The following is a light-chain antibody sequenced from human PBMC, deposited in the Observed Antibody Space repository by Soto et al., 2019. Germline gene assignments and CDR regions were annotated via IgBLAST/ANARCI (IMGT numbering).Light chain of an antibody. Sequence: EIVLTQSPATLSLSPGERATLSCRASPGISSYLVWYQQRPGQAPRLLIYDASNRATGIPARFSGSGSGTGFTLTIRSLEPEDFVVYYCQQRSYWPITFGGGTNVEIK. CDR1: PGISSY. CDR3: QQRSYWPIT. CDR2: DAS. J-gene: IGKJ4*01. V-gene: IGKV3-11*01.